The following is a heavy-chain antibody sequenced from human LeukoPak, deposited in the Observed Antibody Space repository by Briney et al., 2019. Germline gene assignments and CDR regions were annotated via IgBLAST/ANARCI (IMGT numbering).Heavy chain of an antibody. V-gene: IGHV3-21*01. CDR3: ARAEDDFWSGYYSVDY. Sequence: GGSLRLSCAASGFTFSSYSMNWVRQAPGKGLEWVSSISSSSSSYIYYADSVKGRFTISRDNAKNSLYLQMNSLRAEDTAVYYCARAEDDFWSGYYSVDYWGQGTLVTVSS. J-gene: IGHJ4*02. D-gene: IGHD3-3*01. CDR1: GFTFSSYS. CDR2: ISSSSSSYI.